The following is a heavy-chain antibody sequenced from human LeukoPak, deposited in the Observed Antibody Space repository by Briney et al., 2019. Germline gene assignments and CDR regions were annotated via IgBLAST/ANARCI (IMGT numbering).Heavy chain of an antibody. J-gene: IGHJ1*01. V-gene: IGHV4-59*01. CDR1: GGSISSYY. CDR2: IYYSGST. D-gene: IGHD6-19*01. CDR3: ARSQLGDDSSGWYASQIAEYFQH. Sequence: PSETLSLTCTVSGGSISSYYWSWIRQPPGKGLEWIGYIYYSGSTNYNPSLKSRVTISVDTSKNQFSLKLSSVTAADTAVYYCARSQLGDDSSGWYASQIAEYFQHWGQGTLVTVSS.